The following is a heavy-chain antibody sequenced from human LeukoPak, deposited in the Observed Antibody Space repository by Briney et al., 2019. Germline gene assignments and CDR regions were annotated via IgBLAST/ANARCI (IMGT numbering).Heavy chain of an antibody. CDR2: ISYDGSNK. D-gene: IGHD6-13*01. CDR1: GFTFSIYG. CDR3: ARAPIAAAGIYYFDY. Sequence: GKSLRLSCAASGFTFSIYGIHWVRQAPGKGLEWVAVISYDGSNKYYADSVKGRFTISRDNSKNTLYLQMNSLRAEDTAVYYCARAPIAAAGIYYFDYWGQGTLVTVSS. J-gene: IGHJ4*02. V-gene: IGHV3-30*03.